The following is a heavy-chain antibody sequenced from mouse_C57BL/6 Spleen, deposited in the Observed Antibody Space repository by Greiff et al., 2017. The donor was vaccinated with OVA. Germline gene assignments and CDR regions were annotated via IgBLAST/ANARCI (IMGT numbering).Heavy chain of an antibody. J-gene: IGHJ4*01. Sequence: EVQLQQSGAELVRPGASVKLSCTASGFNIKDYYMHWVKQRPEQGLEWIGRIDPEDGDTEYAPKFQGKATMTADTSSNTAYLQLSSLTSEDTAVYYCTTYDDDGMGYAMDYWGQGTSVTVSS. CDR1: GFNIKDYY. D-gene: IGHD2-4*01. CDR3: TTYDDDGMGYAMDY. V-gene: IGHV14-1*01. CDR2: IDPEDGDT.